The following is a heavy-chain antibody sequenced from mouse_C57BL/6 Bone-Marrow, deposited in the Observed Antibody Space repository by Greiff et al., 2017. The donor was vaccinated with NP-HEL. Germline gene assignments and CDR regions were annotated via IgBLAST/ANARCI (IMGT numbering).Heavy chain of an antibody. CDR1: GFTFTDYY. CDR2: IRNKANGYTT. Sequence: EVKLVESGGGLVQPGGSLSLSCAASGFTFTDYYMSWVRQPPGKAPEWLGFIRNKANGYTTEYSASVKGRFTMSRDNSQSILYLQMNALRAEDSATYYCARSIYYDYADDPFYAMDYWGQGTSVTVSS. J-gene: IGHJ4*01. V-gene: IGHV7-3*01. D-gene: IGHD2-4*01. CDR3: ARSIYYDYADDPFYAMDY.